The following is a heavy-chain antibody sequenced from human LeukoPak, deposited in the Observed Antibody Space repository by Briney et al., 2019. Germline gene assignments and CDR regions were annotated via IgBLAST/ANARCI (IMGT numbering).Heavy chain of an antibody. CDR1: GGTFSSYA. D-gene: IGHD3-22*01. J-gene: IGHJ3*02. CDR2: IIPIFGTA. CDR3: ARGTELDSSGYYCPPAFDI. V-gene: IGHV1-69*05. Sequence: SVKVSCKASGGTFSSYAISWVRQAPGQGLEWMGGIIPIFGTANYAQKFQGRVTITTDESTSTAYMELSSLRSEDTAVYYCARGTELDSSGYYCPPAFDIWGQGTMVTVSS.